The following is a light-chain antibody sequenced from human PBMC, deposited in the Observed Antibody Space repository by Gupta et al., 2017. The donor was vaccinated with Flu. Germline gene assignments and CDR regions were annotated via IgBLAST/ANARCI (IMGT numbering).Light chain of an antibody. CDR2: DDS. CDR1: KVGTDS. CDR3: QVFYYTSDHPLYV. Sequence: KVGTDSVHWYQQKPGQAPVVVVYDDSDRPSGVPERFSGSKSGNTATLTISRVEAGDEADYYCQVFYYTSDHPLYVFGAGTKVTVL. V-gene: IGLV3-21*02. J-gene: IGLJ1*01.